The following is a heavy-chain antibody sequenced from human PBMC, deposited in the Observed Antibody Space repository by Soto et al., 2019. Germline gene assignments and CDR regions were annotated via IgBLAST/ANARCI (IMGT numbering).Heavy chain of an antibody. J-gene: IGHJ5*02. CDR1: GYTFTSYG. D-gene: IGHD3-3*01. Sequence: ASVKVSCKASGYTFTSYGISWVRQAPGQGLEWMGWISAYNGNTNYAQKPQGRVTMTTDTSTSTAYMELRSLRSDDTAVYYCARVHPTYLRFLGWFWLDPGGQETLVTVP. CDR2: ISAYNGNT. V-gene: IGHV1-18*04. CDR3: ARVHPTYLRFLGWFWLDP.